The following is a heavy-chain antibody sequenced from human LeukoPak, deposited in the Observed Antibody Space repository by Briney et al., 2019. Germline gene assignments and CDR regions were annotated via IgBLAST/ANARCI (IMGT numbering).Heavy chain of an antibody. CDR2: IWYDGSNK. Sequence: GGSLRLSCAASGFTFSSYGMHWVRQAPGKGLEWVAVIWYDGSNKYYADSVKGRFTISRDNSKNTLYLQMNSLRAEDTAVYYCARDFYEQWLVRYYFGYWGQGTLVTVSS. CDR1: GFTFSSYG. D-gene: IGHD6-19*01. CDR3: ARDFYEQWLVRYYFGY. V-gene: IGHV3-33*01. J-gene: IGHJ4*02.